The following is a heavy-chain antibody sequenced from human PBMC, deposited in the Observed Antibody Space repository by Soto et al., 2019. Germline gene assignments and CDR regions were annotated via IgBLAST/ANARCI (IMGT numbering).Heavy chain of an antibody. CDR1: GFTFSSYA. V-gene: IGHV3-23*01. CDR2: ISGSGGST. D-gene: IGHD6-13*01. CDR3: AKGRIAAAGTYYGMDV. J-gene: IGHJ6*02. Sequence: GGSLRLSCAASGFTFSSYAMSWVRQAPGKGLEWVSAISGSGGSTYYADSVKGRFTISRDNSKNTLYLQMNSLRAEDTAVYYCAKGRIAAAGTYYGMDVWGQGTTVTVSS.